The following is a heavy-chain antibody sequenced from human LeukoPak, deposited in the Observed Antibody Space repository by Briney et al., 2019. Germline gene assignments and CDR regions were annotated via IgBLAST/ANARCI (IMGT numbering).Heavy chain of an antibody. CDR3: AKARYDSSGYYLDY. D-gene: IGHD3-22*01. CDR2: ISGSGGST. Sequence: GGSLRLSCAGSGFNFKDYGMTRVRQAPGKGLEWVSAISGSGGSTYYADSVKGRFAISRDNSKNTLYLQMNSLRAEDTAVYYCAKARYDSSGYYLDYWGQGTLVTVSS. CDR1: GFNFKDYG. V-gene: IGHV3-23*01. J-gene: IGHJ4*02.